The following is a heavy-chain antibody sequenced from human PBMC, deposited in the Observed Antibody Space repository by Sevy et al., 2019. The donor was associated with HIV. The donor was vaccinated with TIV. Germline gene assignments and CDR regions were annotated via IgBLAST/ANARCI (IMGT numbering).Heavy chain of an antibody. J-gene: IGHJ4*02. D-gene: IGHD3-9*01. CDR1: GGSISSSSYY. V-gene: IGHV4-39*01. CDR3: ARHTLSAILTGPEFDY. CDR2: IYYSGST. Sequence: SETLSLTCTVSGGSISSSSYYWGWIRQPPGKGLEWIGSIYYSGSTYYNPSLKSRVTISVDTSKNQFSLKLSSVTAADTAVYYCARHTLSAILTGPEFDYWGQGTLVTVSS.